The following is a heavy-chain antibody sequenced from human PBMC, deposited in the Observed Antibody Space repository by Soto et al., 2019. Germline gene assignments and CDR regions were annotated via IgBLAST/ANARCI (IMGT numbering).Heavy chain of an antibody. CDR2: ISGSGGRS. V-gene: IGHV3-23*01. CDR1: GFTFSNYA. D-gene: IGHD3-16*01. Sequence: EVQLLDSGGGLVQPGGSQRLSCAASGFTFSNYAMTWVRQGPGKGLEWVSGISGSGGRSYYADSVKGRFTISRDNSKSRLYLQMNSLRAEDTAVYYCAKAYFVWSSEQPYYFDYWGQGTLVTVSS. CDR3: AKAYFVWSSEQPYYFDY. J-gene: IGHJ4*02.